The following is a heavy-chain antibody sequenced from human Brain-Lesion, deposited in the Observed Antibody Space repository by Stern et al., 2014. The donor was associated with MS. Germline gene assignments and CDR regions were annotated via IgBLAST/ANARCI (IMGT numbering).Heavy chain of an antibody. J-gene: IGHJ6*02. V-gene: IGHV1-2*02. CDR2: INPKTGGT. Sequence: VQLLESGPEVKKPGASVKVSCKTSGYIFTGYYIHWVRQAPGQGLEWMAWINPKTGGTKYAQKFQGRVTMSRDTSISTAYVELSSLTSDDTAVYYCARDQRGITIFGVVTDYYYLGMDVWGQGTTVTVSS. CDR3: ARDQRGITIFGVVTDYYYLGMDV. CDR1: GYIFTGYY. D-gene: IGHD3-3*01.